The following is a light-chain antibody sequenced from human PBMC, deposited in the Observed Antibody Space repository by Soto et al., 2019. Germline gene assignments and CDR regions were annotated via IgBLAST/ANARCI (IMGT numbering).Light chain of an antibody. CDR3: LHYSSYPYT. J-gene: IGKJ2*01. Sequence: DIQMTQSPSSLSASVGDRVTITCRASQDIRDDLGWYQQKPGKAPKRLIYGASRLQSGVPSRFNGRGSGTGFTLTISSLQPEDFATYYCLHYSSYPYTFGQGTKLEIK. V-gene: IGKV1-17*01. CDR2: GAS. CDR1: QDIRDD.